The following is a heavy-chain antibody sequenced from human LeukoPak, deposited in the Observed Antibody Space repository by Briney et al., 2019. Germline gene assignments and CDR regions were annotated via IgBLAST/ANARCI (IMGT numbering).Heavy chain of an antibody. CDR2: ILYSGST. CDR3: VRRVAGSGYRDS. Sequence: SETLSLTCTVSGGSISSSRHYWGWIRQPPGKGLEWIGNILYSGSTNYNPSLKSRVTISVDTSKNQFSLKLSPVTAADTADYYCVRRVAGSGYRDSWGQGTLVTVSS. J-gene: IGHJ4*02. D-gene: IGHD3-22*01. V-gene: IGHV4-39*01. CDR1: GGSISSSRHY.